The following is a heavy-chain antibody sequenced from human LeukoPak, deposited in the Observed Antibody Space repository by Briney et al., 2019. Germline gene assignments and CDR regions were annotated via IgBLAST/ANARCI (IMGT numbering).Heavy chain of an antibody. D-gene: IGHD3-22*01. V-gene: IGHV3-53*01. CDR2: IYSDGRT. Sequence: GGSLRLSCAASGFTVNSNYMSWVRQAPGKGLGWVSLIYSDGRTYYADSVKRRSTISRDNSKNTLYLQMNNLRAEDTAMYYCARVFGYDNSASREGYWGQGTLVTVSS. J-gene: IGHJ4*02. CDR1: GFTVNSNY. CDR3: ARVFGYDNSASREGY.